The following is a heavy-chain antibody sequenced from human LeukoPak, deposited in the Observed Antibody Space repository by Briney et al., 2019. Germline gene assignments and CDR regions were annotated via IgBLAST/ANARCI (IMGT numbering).Heavy chain of an antibody. CDR3: ARDRNYCGDDCYPYYFDN. V-gene: IGHV3-21*01. CDR2: ISSASSYT. CDR1: GFSFNSYS. D-gene: IGHD2-21*02. J-gene: IGHJ4*02. Sequence: GGSLRLSCAASGFSFNSYSMNWVRQAPGKGLEWVSSISSASSYTYYADSVKGRFTISRDNAKNSLFLQMNSLRAEDTAVYYCARDRNYCGDDCYPYYFDNWGQGTLVTVSS.